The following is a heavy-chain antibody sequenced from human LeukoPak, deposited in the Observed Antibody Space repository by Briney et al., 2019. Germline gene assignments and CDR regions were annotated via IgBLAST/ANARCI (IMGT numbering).Heavy chain of an antibody. Sequence: GASVKVSCKASGYTFTSYGISWVRQAPGQGLEWMGWISAYNGNTNYAQKLQGRVTMTTDTSTSTAYMELRSLRSDDTAVYYCARGVLPRRLRPPYYYYYYMDVWGKGTTVTVSS. CDR1: GYTFTSYG. V-gene: IGHV1-18*01. CDR2: ISAYNGNT. CDR3: ARGVLPRRLRPPYYYYYYMDV. D-gene: IGHD6-25*01. J-gene: IGHJ6*03.